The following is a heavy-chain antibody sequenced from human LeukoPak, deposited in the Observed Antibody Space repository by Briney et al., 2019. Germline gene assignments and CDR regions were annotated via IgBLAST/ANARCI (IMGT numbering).Heavy chain of an antibody. CDR2: IYHSGST. J-gene: IGHJ3*02. CDR3: ARPEYYYDSSGYRGAFDI. V-gene: IGHV4-34*01. Sequence: SETLSLTCAVYGGSFSGYYWSWIRQPPGKGLEWIGYIYHSGSTYYNPSLKSRVTISVDRSKNQFSLKLSSVTAADTAVYYCARPEYYYDSSGYRGAFDIWGQGTMVTVSS. CDR1: GGSFSGYY. D-gene: IGHD3-22*01.